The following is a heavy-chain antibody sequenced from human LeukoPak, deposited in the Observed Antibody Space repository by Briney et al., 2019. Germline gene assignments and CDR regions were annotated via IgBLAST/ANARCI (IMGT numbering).Heavy chain of an antibody. V-gene: IGHV4-59*01. CDR2: IYYSGST. Sequence: PSETLSLTCTVSGGSISSYYWSWIRQPPGKGLEWIGYIYYSGSTNYNPSLKSRVTIPVDTSKNQFSLKLSSVTAADTAVYYCARTLDTVTIFGVAISPWFDPWGQGTLVTVSS. CDR3: ARTLDTVTIFGVAISPWFDP. CDR1: GGSISSYY. D-gene: IGHD3-3*01. J-gene: IGHJ5*02.